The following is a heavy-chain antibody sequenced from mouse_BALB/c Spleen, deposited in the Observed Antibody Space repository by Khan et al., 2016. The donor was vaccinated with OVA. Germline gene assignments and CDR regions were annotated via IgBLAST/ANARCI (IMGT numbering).Heavy chain of an antibody. Sequence: DLVKPGASVKLSCKASGYTFTSFWINWIKQRPGQGLEWIGHIAPGSGSAYYNEMFKGKATLTVDTSSSTAYIQLSSLSSEDSAVYFCARSNYYGRSRYAMDYWGQGTSVTVSS. CDR1: GYTFTSFW. CDR2: IAPGSGSA. D-gene: IGHD1-1*01. CDR3: ARSNYYGRSRYAMDY. V-gene: IGHV1S41*01. J-gene: IGHJ4*01.